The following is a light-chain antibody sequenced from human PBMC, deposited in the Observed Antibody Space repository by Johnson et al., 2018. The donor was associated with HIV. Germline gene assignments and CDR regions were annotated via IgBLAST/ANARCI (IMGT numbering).Light chain of an antibody. CDR3: GTWDNSLSAYV. V-gene: IGLV1-51*02. Sequence: HSVLTQPPSVSAAPGQKVTISCSGSSSNIGNNYVSWYQQLPGTAPKLLIYENNKRPSGIPDRFSGSKSGTSATLGITGLQTGDEADYFCGTWDNSLSAYVVATGTKVNVL. CDR1: SSNIGNNY. J-gene: IGLJ1*01. CDR2: ENN.